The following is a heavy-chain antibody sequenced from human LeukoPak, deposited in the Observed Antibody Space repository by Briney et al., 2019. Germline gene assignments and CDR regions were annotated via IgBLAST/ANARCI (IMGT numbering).Heavy chain of an antibody. V-gene: IGHV3-74*01. Sequence: GGSVSLLRAASGFPYSNFWVQWARQAPGKGLVWVSRINPDGSTINYADSVKGRFTISRDNAKNTLYLQMNSLRAEDTAVYYCGKAGNYRFFYWGQGTLVTVSS. J-gene: IGHJ4*02. D-gene: IGHD1-7*01. CDR2: INPDGSTI. CDR3: GKAGNYRFFY. CDR1: GFPYSNFW.